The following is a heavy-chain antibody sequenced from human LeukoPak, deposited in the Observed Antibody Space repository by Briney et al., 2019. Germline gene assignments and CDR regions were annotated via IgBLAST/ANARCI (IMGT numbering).Heavy chain of an antibody. Sequence: SETLSLTCTVSGASLSSHYWSWIRQSPGKGLEWIGYVSYSGSTDYNPSLKSRVTLSVDTSKNQISLRLSSVTAADTAVYYCTRDGGVAVTPLDFDFWGQGTLVTDSS. D-gene: IGHD6-19*01. CDR3: TRDGGVAVTPLDFDF. CDR2: VSYSGST. J-gene: IGHJ4*02. V-gene: IGHV4-59*11. CDR1: GASLSSHY.